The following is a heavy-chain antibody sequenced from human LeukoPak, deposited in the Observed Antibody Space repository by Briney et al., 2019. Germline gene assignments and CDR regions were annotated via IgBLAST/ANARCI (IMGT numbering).Heavy chain of an antibody. J-gene: IGHJ6*03. CDR1: GFTVSSNY. D-gene: IGHD2-2*01. CDR3: VRETCSSASCFSSKYYYYYMDV. Sequence: GGSPRLSCAASGFTVSSNYMSWVRQAPGKGLEWVSVIYTGGDTYYADSVKGRFTVSRDYSKNTLYLQMNGLRSEDTAVYYCVRETCSSASCFSSKYYYYYMDVWGKGTTVTVSS. V-gene: IGHV3-53*05. CDR2: IYTGGDT.